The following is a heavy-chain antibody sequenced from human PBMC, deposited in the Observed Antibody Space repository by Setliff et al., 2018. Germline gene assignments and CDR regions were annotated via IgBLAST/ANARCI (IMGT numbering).Heavy chain of an antibody. V-gene: IGHV4-38-2*02. D-gene: IGHD6-19*01. J-gene: IGHJ4*02. CDR3: ANYSSGNFDY. Sequence: SETLSLTCTVSGYSISSGYYWGWIRQPPGKGLEWIGSIYHSGSTNYNPSLKSRVTISVDTSKNQVSLNLTSVTAADTAVYYCANYSSGNFDYWGQGTLVTVSS. CDR2: IYHSGST. CDR1: GYSISSGYY.